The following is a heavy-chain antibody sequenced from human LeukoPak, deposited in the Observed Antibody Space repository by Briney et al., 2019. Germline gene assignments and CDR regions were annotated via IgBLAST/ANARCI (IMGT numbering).Heavy chain of an antibody. D-gene: IGHD3-9*01. CDR2: ITGSGGNT. V-gene: IGHV3-23*01. CDR1: GFTLSNYA. J-gene: IGHJ4*02. CDR3: AKWGDYDVLTGYYVSDY. Sequence: GRSLRLSCAASGFTLSNYAMSSVRQDPGNRLACLSSITGSGGNTYYADSVTGRFTISRDNSKNTVFLQMNSLRAEDTAVYYCAKWGDYDVLTGYYVSDYWGQGTLVTVSS.